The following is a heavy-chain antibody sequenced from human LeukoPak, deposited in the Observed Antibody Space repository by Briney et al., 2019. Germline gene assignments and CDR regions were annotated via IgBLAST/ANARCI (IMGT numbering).Heavy chain of an antibody. CDR3: AREMRDYYDSSGYEGFDY. CDR1: RGTFSSYA. V-gene: IGHV1-69*05. J-gene: IGHJ4*02. Sequence: AASVKVSCKASRGTFSSYAISWVRQAPGQGPDWMGGIIPIFGTANYAQKSQGRVTITTDESTSTAYMELSSLRSEDTAVYYCAREMRDYYDSSGYEGFDYWGQGTLVTVSS. CDR2: IIPIFGTA. D-gene: IGHD3-22*01.